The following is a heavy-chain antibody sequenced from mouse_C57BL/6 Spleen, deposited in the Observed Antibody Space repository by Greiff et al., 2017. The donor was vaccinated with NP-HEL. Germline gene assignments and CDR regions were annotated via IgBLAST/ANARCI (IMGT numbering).Heavy chain of an antibody. J-gene: IGHJ1*03. V-gene: IGHV1-7*01. CDR1: GYTFTSYW. CDR3: ARREANWYFDV. CDR2: INPSSGYT. Sequence: VQLQQSGAELAKPGASVKLSCKASGYTFTSYWMHWVKQRPGQGLEWIGYINPSSGYTKYNQKFKDKATLTADKSSSTAYMQLSSLTYEDSAVDYCARREANWYFDVWGTGTTVTVSS.